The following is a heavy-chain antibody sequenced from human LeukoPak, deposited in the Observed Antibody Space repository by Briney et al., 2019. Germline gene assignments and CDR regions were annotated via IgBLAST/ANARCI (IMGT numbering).Heavy chain of an antibody. CDR3: ARVPPYDILTGSDYYGMDV. Sequence: SETLSLTCTVSGGSISSYYRSWIRQPPGKGLEWIGYIYYSGSTNYNPSLKSRVTISVDTSKNQFSLKLSSVTAADTAVYYCARVPPYDILTGSDYYGMDVWGKGTTVTVSS. CDR2: IYYSGST. J-gene: IGHJ6*04. D-gene: IGHD3-9*01. CDR1: GGSISSYY. V-gene: IGHV4-59*01.